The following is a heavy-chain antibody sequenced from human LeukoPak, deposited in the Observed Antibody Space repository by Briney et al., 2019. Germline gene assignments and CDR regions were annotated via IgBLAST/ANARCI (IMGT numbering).Heavy chain of an antibody. CDR3: ARGADYGMDV. J-gene: IGHJ6*02. V-gene: IGHV3-21*01. CDR2: IRSSSSYI. CDR1: GFTFTTYS. Sequence: PEGSLRLSCAASGFTFTTYSMNWVRQAPGKGLEWVSSIRSSSSYIYYADSVKGRFTISRDNAKNSLYLQMNSLRAEDTAVYYCARGADYGMDVWGQGTTVTVSS.